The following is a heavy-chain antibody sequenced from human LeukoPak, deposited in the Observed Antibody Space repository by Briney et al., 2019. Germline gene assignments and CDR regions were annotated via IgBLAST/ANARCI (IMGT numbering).Heavy chain of an antibody. J-gene: IGHJ6*02. D-gene: IGHD6-19*01. CDR1: GGTFSSYA. Sequence: GSSVKVSCKASGGTFSSYAISWVRQAPGQGLEWMGGIIPIFGTANYAQKFQGRVTITADESTGTAYMELSSLRSEDTAVYYCARDRAAVAGTSSYYYYGMDVWGQGTTVTVSS. V-gene: IGHV1-69*01. CDR2: IIPIFGTA. CDR3: ARDRAAVAGTSSYYYYGMDV.